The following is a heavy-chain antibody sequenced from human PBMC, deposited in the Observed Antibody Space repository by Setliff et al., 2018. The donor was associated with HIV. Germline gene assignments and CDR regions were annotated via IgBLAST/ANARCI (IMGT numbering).Heavy chain of an antibody. CDR3: ARYNWNPLGYRFDY. Sequence: SETLSLTCTVSGGSISSYYWSWIRQPPEKGLERIGYIYASGSSNYNPSLKSRVTISIDTSKNQFSLKLNSVTAADTAVYYCARYNWNPLGYRFDYWGQGTLVTVSS. CDR1: GGSISSYY. CDR2: IYASGSS. V-gene: IGHV4-59*01. D-gene: IGHD1-20*01. J-gene: IGHJ4*02.